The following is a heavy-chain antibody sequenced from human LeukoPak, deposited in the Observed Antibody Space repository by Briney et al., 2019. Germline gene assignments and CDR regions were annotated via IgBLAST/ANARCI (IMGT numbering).Heavy chain of an antibody. CDR2: ISGSGGST. Sequence: PGGSLRLSCAASGFTFSSYAMSWVRQAPGKGLEWVSAISGSGGSTYYAASVKGRFTISRDNSKNTLYLQMNSLRAEDTAVYYCANGYYDIPIGYWGQGTLVTVSS. CDR1: GFTFSSYA. D-gene: IGHD3-22*01. J-gene: IGHJ4*02. CDR3: ANGYYDIPIGY. V-gene: IGHV3-23*01.